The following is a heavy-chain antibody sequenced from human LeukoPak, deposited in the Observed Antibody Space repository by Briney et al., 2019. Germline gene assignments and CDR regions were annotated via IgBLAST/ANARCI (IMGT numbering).Heavy chain of an antibody. J-gene: IGHJ4*02. Sequence: SETLSLTCTVSGGSISSGGYYWSWIRQHPGKGLEWIGYIYYSGSTYYNPSPKSRVTISVDTSKNQFSLKLSSVTAADTAVYYCARERGDVDTAMVRGSGYYFDYWGQGTLVTVSS. CDR3: ARERGDVDTAMVRGSGYYFDY. CDR2: IYYSGST. D-gene: IGHD5-18*01. CDR1: GGSISSGGYY. V-gene: IGHV4-31*03.